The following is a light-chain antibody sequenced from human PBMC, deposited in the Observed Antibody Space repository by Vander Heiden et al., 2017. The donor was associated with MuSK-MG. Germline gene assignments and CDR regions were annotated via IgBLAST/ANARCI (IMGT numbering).Light chain of an antibody. V-gene: IGKV3-15*01. CDR1: QSISSK. CDR2: DAS. CDR3: HQYSDGPPGYT. J-gene: IGKJ2*01. Sequence: EIVMTQSPATLSMSPGERATLSCRASQSISSKLAWYKQKPGQAPRLLIYDASTRATGLPARFSGSGSGTEFALTISSRQSEDFAVYYCHQYSDGPPGYTFGQGTKLEIK.